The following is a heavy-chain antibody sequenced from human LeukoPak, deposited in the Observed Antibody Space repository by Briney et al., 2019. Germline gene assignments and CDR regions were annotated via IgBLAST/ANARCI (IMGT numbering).Heavy chain of an antibody. J-gene: IGHJ5*02. CDR1: GYTFTSYD. CDR3: ARDCDTSNHYSWFDP. CDR2: MNPNSGNT. D-gene: IGHD3-22*01. Sequence: GASAKVSCKASGYTFTSYDINWVRQATGQGLEWMGWMNPNSGNTGYAQKFQGRVTMTRNTSISTAYMELSSLRAEDTAVYYCARDCDTSNHYSWFDPWGQGTLVTVSS. V-gene: IGHV1-8*01.